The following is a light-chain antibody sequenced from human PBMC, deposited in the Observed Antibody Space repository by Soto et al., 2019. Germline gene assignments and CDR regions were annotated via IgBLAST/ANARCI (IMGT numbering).Light chain of an antibody. CDR2: AAS. CDR1: QSISNY. Sequence: DIQMTQSPSSLSASVGDIVTITCRASQSISNYLNWYQQKPGKAPKLLIYAASTLESGVPSRFSGSGSGTDFTLTISSLQPEDFATYYCQQSYNNPKTFGQGTTGDIK. J-gene: IGKJ1*01. V-gene: IGKV1-39*01. CDR3: QQSYNNPKT.